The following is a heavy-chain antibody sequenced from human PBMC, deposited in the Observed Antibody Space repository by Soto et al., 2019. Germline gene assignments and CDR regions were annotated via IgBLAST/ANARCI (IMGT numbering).Heavy chain of an antibody. J-gene: IGHJ6*03. CDR2: ISGRGGST. D-gene: IGHD3-10*01. CDR1: GFTFSSYA. CDR3: AKDGNRLLWFGESFSSDYYYMDV. V-gene: IGHV3-23*01. Sequence: EVQLLESGGGLVQPGGSLRLSCAASGFTFSSYAMSWVRQAPGKGLEWVSAISGRGGSTYYADSVKGRFTISRDTSKNTLYLQMNSLRAEDTAVYYCAKDGNRLLWFGESFSSDYYYMDVWGKGTTVTVSS.